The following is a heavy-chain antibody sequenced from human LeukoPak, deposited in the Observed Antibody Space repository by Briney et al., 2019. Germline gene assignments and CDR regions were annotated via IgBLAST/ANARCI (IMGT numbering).Heavy chain of an antibody. CDR3: AKARDSSGWYGGDY. D-gene: IGHD6-19*01. V-gene: IGHV3-9*01. Sequence: GGSLRLSCAASGFTFEDYAMHWVRQAPGKGLEWVSGISWNSGSIGYADSVKGRFTISRDNAKNSLYLQMNSLRAEDTALYYCAKARDSSGWYGGDYWGQGTLVTVSS. CDR1: GFTFEDYA. CDR2: ISWNSGSI. J-gene: IGHJ4*02.